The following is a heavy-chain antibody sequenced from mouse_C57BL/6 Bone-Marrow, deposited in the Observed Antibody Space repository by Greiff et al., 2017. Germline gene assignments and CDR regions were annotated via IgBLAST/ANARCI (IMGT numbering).Heavy chain of an antibody. CDR2: IDPSYSYT. J-gene: IGHJ2*01. V-gene: IGHV1-69*01. Sequence: QVQLQQSGAELVMPGASVKLSCKASGYTFTSYWMHWVKQRPGQGLEWIGEIDPSYSYTNYNQKFKGKSTLTVDKSSSTAYMQLSSLTSEDSAVYYCARTDEGSDYWCQGTTITVSS. CDR3: ARTDEGSDY. CDR1: GYTFTSYW.